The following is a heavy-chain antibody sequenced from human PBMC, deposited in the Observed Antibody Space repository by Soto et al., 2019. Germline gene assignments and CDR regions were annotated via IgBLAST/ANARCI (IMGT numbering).Heavy chain of an antibody. CDR3: AKDVLLWFGEPYNWFDT. D-gene: IGHD3-10*01. CDR2: IRSKANSYAT. Sequence: GSLRLSCAASGFTFSGSAMHWVRQASGKGLEWVGRIRSKANSYATAYAASVKGRFTISRDDSKNTAYLQMNSLKAEDTAVYYCAKDVLLWFGEPYNWFDTWGQGTLVTVSS. J-gene: IGHJ5*02. V-gene: IGHV3-73*01. CDR1: GFTFSGSA.